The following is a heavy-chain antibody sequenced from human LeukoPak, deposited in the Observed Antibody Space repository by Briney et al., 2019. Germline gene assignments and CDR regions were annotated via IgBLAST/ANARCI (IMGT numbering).Heavy chain of an antibody. CDR3: ARPVDGYSSSWYWFDP. CDR1: GDSVSSNSDA. CDR2: TYYRSKWYY. D-gene: IGHD6-13*01. Sequence: SQTLSLTCAISGDSVSSNSDAWNWIRQSPSRGLEWLGRTYYRSKWYYDYAVAVKSRISINPDTSKNQFSLQLSSVTPEDTAVYYCARPVDGYSSSWYWFDPWGQGTLVTVSS. V-gene: IGHV6-1*01. J-gene: IGHJ5*02.